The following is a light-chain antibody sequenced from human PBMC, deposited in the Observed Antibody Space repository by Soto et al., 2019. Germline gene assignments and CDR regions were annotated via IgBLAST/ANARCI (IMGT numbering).Light chain of an antibody. CDR3: QQRTNWPFVYS. CDR1: QSISSY. J-gene: IGKJ2*01. Sequence: EIVLTQSPATLSLAPGEKATLSCRASQSISSYLAWYQQKPGQAPRLLIYVASYRATGIPARFSGSGSGTAFTLTISSLEPEDFAVFYCQQRTNWPFVYSFGQGTKLEMK. CDR2: VAS. V-gene: IGKV3-11*01.